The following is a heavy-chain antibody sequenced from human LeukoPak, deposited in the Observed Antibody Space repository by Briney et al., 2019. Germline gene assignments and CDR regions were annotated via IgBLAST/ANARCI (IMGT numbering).Heavy chain of an antibody. Sequence: RTSETLSLTCNVSGDYITTTNYYWARIRQPPGKGLEWIASVFYSGTTYYRPSLKSRVIISMDTSRKQISLRLSSVTATDTAIYYCARRSRLYKHETTGYHDSWGQGTLVTVSS. CDR2: VFYSGTT. V-gene: IGHV4-39*01. CDR3: ARRSRLYKHETTGYHDS. CDR1: GDYITTTNYY. D-gene: IGHD3-9*01. J-gene: IGHJ4*02.